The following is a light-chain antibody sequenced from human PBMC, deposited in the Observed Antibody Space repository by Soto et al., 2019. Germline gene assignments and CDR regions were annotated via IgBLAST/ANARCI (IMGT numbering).Light chain of an antibody. CDR1: ERVSSSY. CDR2: AAS. J-gene: IGKJ2*01. Sequence: EVVLTQSPDTLSLSPGERATLSCRASERVSSSYFAWYQQKPGQAPRLLIYAASRRAAGIPDRFSGGGSETDFTLTISRLEPEDFAVYYCQQYATSPPFTFGQGTKVEIK. V-gene: IGKV3-20*01. CDR3: QQYATSPPFT.